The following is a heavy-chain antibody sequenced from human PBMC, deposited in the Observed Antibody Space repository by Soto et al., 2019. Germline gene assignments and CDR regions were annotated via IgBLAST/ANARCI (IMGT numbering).Heavy chain of an antibody. Sequence: EVQLVESGGGLVQPGGSLRLSCAASGFTFSSYWMHWVRQAPGKGLVWVSRINSDGSSTSYADSVKGRFTISRDNAQNTLYLQMNSLRAEDTAMYYCASLIVANYYDSSGYSFHDAFDIWGQGTMVTVSS. D-gene: IGHD3-22*01. CDR3: ASLIVANYYDSSGYSFHDAFDI. CDR1: GFTFSSYW. J-gene: IGHJ3*02. CDR2: INSDGSST. V-gene: IGHV3-74*01.